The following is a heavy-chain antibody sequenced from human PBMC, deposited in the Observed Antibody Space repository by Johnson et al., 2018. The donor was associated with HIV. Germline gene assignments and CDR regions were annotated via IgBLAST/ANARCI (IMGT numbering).Heavy chain of an antibody. Sequence: MLLVESGGGVVQPGRSLRLSCAASGFTFSSYDMHWVRQAPGKGLEWVAVISYDGSNKYYADSVKGRFTISRDNSKNTLYLQMNSLRAEDTAVYYCAKGVVPAAADAFDIWGQGTMVTVSS. D-gene: IGHD2-2*01. J-gene: IGHJ3*02. V-gene: IGHV3-30*18. CDR1: GFTFSSYD. CDR3: AKGVVPAAADAFDI. CDR2: ISYDGSNK.